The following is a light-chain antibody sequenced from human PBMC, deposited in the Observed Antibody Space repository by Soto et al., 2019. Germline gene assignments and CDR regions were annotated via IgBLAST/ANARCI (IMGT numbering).Light chain of an antibody. J-gene: IGKJ1*01. CDR1: QSISSW. CDR2: KAS. Sequence: DIQMTQSPSTLSASVGDRVTITCRASQSISSWLAWYQQKPGQAPKLLIYKASTLQSGVPSRFSGSGSGTEFTLAISSLQADDSATYYCQQYNDNWTFGQGTNVEIK. V-gene: IGKV1-5*03. CDR3: QQYNDNWT.